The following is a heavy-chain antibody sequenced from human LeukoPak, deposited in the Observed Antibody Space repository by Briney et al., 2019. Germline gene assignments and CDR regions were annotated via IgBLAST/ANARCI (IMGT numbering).Heavy chain of an antibody. CDR3: STRLDCRGGSCIEFDY. CDR2: IKSNRDGGTS. J-gene: IGHJ4*02. Sequence: GRSLRLSCAASGFSFSDVWMSWVCQAPGKGLEWGGRIKSNRDGGTSDYAAPVKGRFTISRDDSKNTLYLQMNSLKTDDTAVYYCSTRLDCRGGSCIEFDYWGQGTLVTVSS. CDR1: GFSFSDVW. D-gene: IGHD2-15*01. V-gene: IGHV3-15*01.